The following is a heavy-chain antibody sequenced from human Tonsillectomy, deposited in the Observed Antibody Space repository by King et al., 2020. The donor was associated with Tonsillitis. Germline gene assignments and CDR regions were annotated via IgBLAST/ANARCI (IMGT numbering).Heavy chain of an antibody. CDR1: RFSFSDYY. CDR2: ISSSGTTI. CDR3: ARDIVVVAAASPDWFDP. D-gene: IGHD2-15*01. Sequence: VQLVESGGGLVKPGGSLRLSCAASRFSFSDYYMSWIRQAPGKGLEWVSSISSSGTTIYYADSVKGRFSISRDNAKNSLYLQMNSLRVEDTAVYYCARDIVVVAAASPDWFDPWGQGTLVTVSS. J-gene: IGHJ5*02. V-gene: IGHV3-11*01.